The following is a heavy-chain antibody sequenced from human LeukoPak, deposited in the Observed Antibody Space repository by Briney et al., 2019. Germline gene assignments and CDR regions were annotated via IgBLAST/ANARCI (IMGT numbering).Heavy chain of an antibody. V-gene: IGHV4-59*01. J-gene: IGHJ5*02. Sequence: SETLSLTCTVSGGSISSYYWSWIRQPPGKGLEWIGYIYYSGSTNYNPSLKSRVTISVDTSKNQFSLKLSSVTAADTAMYYCARRGRYFDWFDPWGQGTLVTVSS. D-gene: IGHD3-9*01. CDR3: ARRGRYFDWFDP. CDR2: IYYSGST. CDR1: GGSISSYY.